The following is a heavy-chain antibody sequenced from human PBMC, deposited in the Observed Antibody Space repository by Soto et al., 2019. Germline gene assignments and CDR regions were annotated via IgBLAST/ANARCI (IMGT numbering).Heavy chain of an antibody. V-gene: IGHV1-46*01. D-gene: IGHD3-3*01. CDR3: ARPITVGSGYIYSLDS. CDR1: GYTFTSYY. J-gene: IGHJ4*02. CDR2: INPSGGST. Sequence: GASVKVSCKASGYTFTSYYMHWVRQAPGQGLEWMGIINPSGGSTSYAQKFQGRVTMTRDTSTSTVYMELSSLRSEDTAVYYCARPITVGSGYIYSLDSWGQGTLVTASP.